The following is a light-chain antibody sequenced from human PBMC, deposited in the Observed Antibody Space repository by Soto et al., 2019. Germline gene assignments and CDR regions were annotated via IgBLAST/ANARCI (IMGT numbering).Light chain of an antibody. V-gene: IGKV3-20*01. J-gene: IGKJ4*01. Sequence: EMVLTQSPDTLSVSPGGRATTACRASRSISSTQLVWYQQKPGQAPRLLIYGASSRATGIPDRLSGSGSGTDFTLTISRMETEDFAVYYCQQHGSSPKLTFGGGTKV. CDR1: RSISSTQ. CDR3: QQHGSSPKLT. CDR2: GAS.